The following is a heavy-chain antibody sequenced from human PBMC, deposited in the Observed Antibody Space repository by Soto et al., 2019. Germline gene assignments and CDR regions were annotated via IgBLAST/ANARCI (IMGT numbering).Heavy chain of an antibody. V-gene: IGHV3-30-3*01. CDR2: ISYDGSNK. Sequence: QVQLVESGGGVVQPGRSLRLSCAASGFTFSSYAMHWVRQAPGKGLEWVAVISYDGSNKYYADSVKGRFTISRDNSKNTLYLQMNGLRAEDTAVYYCARDPMIQDIVVVVAPSHFDLWGRGTLVTVSS. D-gene: IGHD2-15*01. CDR3: ARDPMIQDIVVVVAPSHFDL. J-gene: IGHJ2*01. CDR1: GFTFSSYA.